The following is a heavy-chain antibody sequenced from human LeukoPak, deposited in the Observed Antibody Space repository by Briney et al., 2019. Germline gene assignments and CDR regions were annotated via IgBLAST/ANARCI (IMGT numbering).Heavy chain of an antibody. CDR3: ASGGPKQDCSSTSCYSDY. CDR2: ISSISSTI. D-gene: IGHD2-2*01. Sequence: GGSLRLSCAASGCTFSSYSMNWVRQAPGKGLEWVSYISSISSTIYYADSVKGRFTISRDNAKNSLNLQMNSLRDEDTAVYYCASGGPKQDCSSTSCYSDYWGQGTLVTVSS. CDR1: GCTFSSYS. V-gene: IGHV3-48*02. J-gene: IGHJ4*02.